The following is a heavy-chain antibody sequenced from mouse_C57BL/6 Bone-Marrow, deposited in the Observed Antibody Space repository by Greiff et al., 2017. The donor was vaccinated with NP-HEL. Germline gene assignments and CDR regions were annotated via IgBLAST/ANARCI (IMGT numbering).Heavy chain of an antibody. CDR2: ISSGGSYT. V-gene: IGHV5-6*01. J-gene: IGHJ3*01. D-gene: IGHD2-2*01. CDR3: ASLWLIS. CDR1: GFTFSSYG. Sequence: EVKLMESGGDLVKPGGSLKLSCAASGFTFSSYGMSWVRQTPDKRLEWVATISSGGSYTYYPDSVKGRFTISRDNAKNTLYLQMSSLKSEDTAMYYCASLWLISWGQGTLVTVSA.